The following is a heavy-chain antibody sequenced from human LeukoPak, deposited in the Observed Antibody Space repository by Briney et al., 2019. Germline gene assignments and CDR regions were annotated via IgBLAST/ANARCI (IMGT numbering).Heavy chain of an antibody. V-gene: IGHV4-4*02. CDR3: AKRGQAMVNYYGMDV. CDR1: GGSISSSNW. D-gene: IGHD5-18*01. J-gene: IGHJ6*02. CDR2: IHHSGST. Sequence: SETLSFTCAVSGGSISSSNWWSWVRQPPGKGLEWIGEIHHSGSTNYNPSLKSRVTISVDKSKNQFSLKLSSVTAADTAVYYCAKRGQAMVNYYGMDVWGQGTTVTVSS.